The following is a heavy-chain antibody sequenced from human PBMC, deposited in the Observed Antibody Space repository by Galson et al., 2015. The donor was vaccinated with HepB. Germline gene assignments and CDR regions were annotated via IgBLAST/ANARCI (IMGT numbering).Heavy chain of an antibody. V-gene: IGHV5-51*04. J-gene: IGHJ3*01. CDR1: GYSFTKYW. CDR3: ASQLTISAAGNFDAFDV. CDR2: IYPGDSDT. Sequence: QSGAEVKKSGESLKISCTVFGYSFTKYWIAWVRQMPGKGLEWMGLIYPGDSDTRYSPSFQGQVTISADKPINTAYLQWSSLKASDTAMYFCASQLTISAAGNFDAFDVWGQGTMVAVSS. D-gene: IGHD6-13*01.